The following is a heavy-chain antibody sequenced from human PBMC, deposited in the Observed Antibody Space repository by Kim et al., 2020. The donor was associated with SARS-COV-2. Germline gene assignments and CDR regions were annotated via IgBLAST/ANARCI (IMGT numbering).Heavy chain of an antibody. CDR2: ISAGDGKT. CDR3: ARGAYGDEGIDD. CDR1: GYMFTSFG. V-gene: IGHV1-18*04. D-gene: IGHD4-17*01. J-gene: IGHJ4*01. Sequence: ASVKVSCKACGYMFTSFGMSWVRQAPGQGLEWMGGISAGDGKTKYAQKVQGRVTMTTDTSTDTAYMELSSLRYDDTAMYYCARGAYGDEGIDDRGHG.